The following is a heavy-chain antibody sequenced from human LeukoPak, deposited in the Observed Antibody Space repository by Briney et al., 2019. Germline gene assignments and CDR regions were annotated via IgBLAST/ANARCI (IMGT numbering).Heavy chain of an antibody. Sequence: SETLSLTCTVSGGSISSYYWSWIRQPPGKGLEWIGYIYYSGSTNYNPSLKSRVTISVDTSKNQFSLKLSSVTAADTAVYYCARYRVGRVPAAINDAFDIWGQGTMVTVSS. J-gene: IGHJ3*02. D-gene: IGHD2-2*01. CDR1: GGSISSYY. CDR3: ARYRVGRVPAAINDAFDI. V-gene: IGHV4-59*08. CDR2: IYYSGST.